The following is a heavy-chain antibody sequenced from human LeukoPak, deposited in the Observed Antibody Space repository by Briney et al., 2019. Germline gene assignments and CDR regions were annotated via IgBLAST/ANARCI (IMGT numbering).Heavy chain of an antibody. J-gene: IGHJ4*02. CDR1: GGSISSSSYY. CDR2: IYYSGST. Sequence: SETLSLTCTVSGGSISSSSYYWGWIRQPPGKGLEWIGSIYYSGSTYYNPSLKGRVTISVDTSKNQFSLKLSSVTAADTAVYYCARHDHFWSGYYFFDYWGQGTLVTVSS. V-gene: IGHV4-39*01. CDR3: ARHDHFWSGYYFFDY. D-gene: IGHD3-3*02.